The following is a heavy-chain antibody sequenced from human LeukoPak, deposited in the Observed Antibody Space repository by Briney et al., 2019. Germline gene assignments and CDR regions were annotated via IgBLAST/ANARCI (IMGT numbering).Heavy chain of an antibody. Sequence: GGSLILSCAASGINFSNSEMNWVRQAPGKGLEWISYISPSGRTIYYGDSVKGRFIISRDNANNSLYLQMSSLRVEDTGFYYCARDWSGYRRNWFDPWGQGVLVTVSS. J-gene: IGHJ5*02. CDR1: GINFSNSE. D-gene: IGHD3-3*01. CDR3: ARDWSGYRRNWFDP. V-gene: IGHV3-48*03. CDR2: ISPSGRTI.